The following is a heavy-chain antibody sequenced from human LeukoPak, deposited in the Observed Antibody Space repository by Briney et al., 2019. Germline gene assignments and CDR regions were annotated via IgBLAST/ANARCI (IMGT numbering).Heavy chain of an antibody. V-gene: IGHV1-46*01. Sequence: ASVTVSCTASGSTFTGYYMHWVRQAPAQGLEWMGIINTSGTSTTYAQKFQGRVTMTRDTSTSTDFMELSSLRSEDTAVYYCARHGLGGSFPFDYWGQGTLVTVSS. CDR3: ARHGLGGSFPFDY. D-gene: IGHD2-15*01. CDR2: INTSGTST. J-gene: IGHJ4*02. CDR1: GSTFTGYY.